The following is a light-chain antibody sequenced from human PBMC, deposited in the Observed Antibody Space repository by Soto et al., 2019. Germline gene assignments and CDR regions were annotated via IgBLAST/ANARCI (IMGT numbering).Light chain of an antibody. J-gene: IGKJ5*01. Sequence: IVMTQSPAAVSLTPGERATLSCRASQSVSSTLAWYQQQPDQAPRLLIYDASNRTTGTPARFSGSGSGTDTTLTISILEPEDLAFYYCQQRSNWPPITFGQGARLEIK. CDR2: DAS. V-gene: IGKV3-11*01. CDR3: QQRSNWPPIT. CDR1: QSVSST.